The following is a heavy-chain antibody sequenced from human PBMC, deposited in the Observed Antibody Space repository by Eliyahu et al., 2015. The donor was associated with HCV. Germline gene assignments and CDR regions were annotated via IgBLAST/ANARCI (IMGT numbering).Heavy chain of an antibody. J-gene: IGHJ6*04. CDR3: ARGLGYCSGGSCYYYYYGMDV. V-gene: IGHV4-34*01. D-gene: IGHD2-15*01. CDR2: INHSGST. Sequence: QVQLQQWGAGLLKPSETLSLXCAVXGGSFXGXYXXWIRQPPGKGLEWIGEINHSGSTNYNPSLKSRVTISVDTSKNQFSLKLSSVTAADTAVYYCARGLGYCSGGSCYYYYYGMDVWGKGTTVTVSS. CDR1: GGSFXGXY.